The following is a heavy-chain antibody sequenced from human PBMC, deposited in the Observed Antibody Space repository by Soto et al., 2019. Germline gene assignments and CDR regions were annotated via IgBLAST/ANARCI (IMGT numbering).Heavy chain of an antibody. CDR1: GGTFSSYA. Sequence: SAKVSCKASGGTFSSYAISWVRQAPGQGLEWMGGIIPIFGTANYAQKFQGRVTITADESTSTAYMELSSLRSEDTAVYYCARVGGGQLADYYYGMDVWGQGTTVTVSS. CDR2: IIPIFGTA. D-gene: IGHD6-6*01. V-gene: IGHV1-69*13. J-gene: IGHJ6*02. CDR3: ARVGGGQLADYYYGMDV.